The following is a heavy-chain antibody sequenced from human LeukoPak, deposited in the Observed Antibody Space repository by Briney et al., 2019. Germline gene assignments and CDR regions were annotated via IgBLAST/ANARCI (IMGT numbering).Heavy chain of an antibody. Sequence: GGSLRLSCAASGFTFSSYGMSWVRQAPGKGLEWVSTISPAGDATYYTDSVKGRFTISRDNSKNTVSLPMSSLRAEDTAVFYCARLANGYYFDSCGQGTLVTVSS. J-gene: IGHJ4*02. CDR1: GFTFSSYG. CDR3: ARLANGYYFDS. V-gene: IGHV3-23*01. CDR2: ISPAGDAT. D-gene: IGHD5-24*01.